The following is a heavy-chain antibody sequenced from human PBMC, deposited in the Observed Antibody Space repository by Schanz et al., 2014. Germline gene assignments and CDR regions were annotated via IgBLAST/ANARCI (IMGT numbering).Heavy chain of an antibody. Sequence: QLQESGSGLMKPSQTLSLTCAVSGGSISSSNWWSWVRQPPGKGLEWIGEIYHSGNTNYNASLKSRVTISVDRSKNQFSLRLDSVTAADTAVYYCALREKPYGPFASWGQGALVTVSS. CDR2: IYHSGNT. V-gene: IGHV4-4*02. D-gene: IGHD3-10*01. CDR3: ALREKPYGPFAS. CDR1: GGSISSSNW. J-gene: IGHJ4*02.